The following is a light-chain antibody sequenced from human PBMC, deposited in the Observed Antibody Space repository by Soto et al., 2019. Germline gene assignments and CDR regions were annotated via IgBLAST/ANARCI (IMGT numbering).Light chain of an antibody. J-gene: IGLJ3*02. V-gene: IGLV2-14*01. CDR2: EVS. CDR1: SSDVGAYNY. Sequence: QSALTRPASVSGSPGQSITISCTGTSSDVGAYNYVSWYQQHPGKAPKLMIYEVSNRPSGVSNRFSGSKSGNTASLTISGLQAEDEADYYCSSFTSINTWVFGGGTKLTVL. CDR3: SSFTSINTWV.